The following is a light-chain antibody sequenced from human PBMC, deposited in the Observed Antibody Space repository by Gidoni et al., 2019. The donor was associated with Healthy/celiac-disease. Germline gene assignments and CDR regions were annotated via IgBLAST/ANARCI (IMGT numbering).Light chain of an antibody. CDR2: GAS. CDR1: QSVSSSY. V-gene: IGKV3-20*01. CDR3: QQYGSSPPIT. Sequence: EIVLTTPPRTLASSPGERATLSCRASQSVSSSYLAWYQQKPGQAPRLLIYGASSRATGIPDRFIGSGSGTDFTLTISRLEPADFAVYYCQQYGSSPPITFGQXTRLEIK. J-gene: IGKJ5*01.